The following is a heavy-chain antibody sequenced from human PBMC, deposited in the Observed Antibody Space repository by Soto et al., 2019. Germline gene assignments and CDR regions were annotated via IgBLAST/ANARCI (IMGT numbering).Heavy chain of an antibody. CDR2: ISAYNGNT. J-gene: IGHJ6*02. CDR1: GYTFTRYG. Sequence: ASVKVSFKASGYTFTRYGISWLRQAPGQGLEWMGWISAYNGNTNYAQKLQGRVTMTTDTSTSTAYMELRSLRSDDTAVYYCARTLLWFGEYYYGMDVWGQGTTITVSS. V-gene: IGHV1-18*04. D-gene: IGHD3-10*01. CDR3: ARTLLWFGEYYYGMDV.